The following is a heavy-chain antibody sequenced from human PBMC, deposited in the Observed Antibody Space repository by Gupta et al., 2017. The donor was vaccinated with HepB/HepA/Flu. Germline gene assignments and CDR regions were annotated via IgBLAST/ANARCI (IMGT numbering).Heavy chain of an antibody. D-gene: IGHD1-7*01. V-gene: IGHV3-30*18. CDR1: GLTLSPYG. CDR2: ISDDGTNK. Sequence: QGQVVESGGGVVQPGRSLRLSCVASGLTLSPYGMHWVSQAPGKGLEWLTVISDDGTNKYYADSVKGRFTISRDNSKNTLYLQMNSLRAEDTAVYYCAKDRGTVGQGGMDVWGQGTTVTVSS. CDR3: AKDRGTVGQGGMDV. J-gene: IGHJ6*02.